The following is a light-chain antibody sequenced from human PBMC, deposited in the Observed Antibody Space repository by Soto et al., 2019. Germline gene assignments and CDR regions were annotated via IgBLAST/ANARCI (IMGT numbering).Light chain of an antibody. Sequence: EIVMTHSPAALSVSPEERATLSCRASQGVSSNLAWYQQKPGQAPRLLIYGASTRATGIPARFSGSGSGTEFTLTISSLQSEDFAVYYCQQYNNWLRTFGQGTKVDI. V-gene: IGKV3-15*01. CDR2: GAS. CDR3: QQYNNWLRT. CDR1: QGVSSN. J-gene: IGKJ1*01.